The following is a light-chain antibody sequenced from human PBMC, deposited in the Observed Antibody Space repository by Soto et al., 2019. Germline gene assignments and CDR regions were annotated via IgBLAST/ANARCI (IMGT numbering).Light chain of an antibody. J-gene: IGLJ1*01. CDR3: SSYTTSNTRQIV. CDR1: SSDVCGYNY. CDR2: DVS. Sequence: QSALTQPASVSGSPGQSITISCTGTSSDVCGYNYVSWYQHHPGKAPKLLIYDVSNRPSGISNRFSGSKSDNTASLTISVLQPEDEADYYSSSYTTSNTRQIVFGTGTKVT. V-gene: IGLV2-14*03.